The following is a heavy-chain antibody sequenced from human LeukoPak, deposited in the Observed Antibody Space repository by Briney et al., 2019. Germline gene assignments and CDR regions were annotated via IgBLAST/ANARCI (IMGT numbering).Heavy chain of an antibody. CDR3: AKGRMGTTFDD. J-gene: IGHJ4*02. CDR1: GFTFSSFA. CDR2: ISGSGGGT. D-gene: IGHD4-11*01. Sequence: PGGSLRLSCAASGFTFSSFAMNWVRQAAGKGLEWVSAISGSGGGTYYADSVEGRFTISKDNSQNTLYLQMSSLSAEDTAVYYCAKGRMGTTFDDWGQGTLVTVSS. V-gene: IGHV3-23*01.